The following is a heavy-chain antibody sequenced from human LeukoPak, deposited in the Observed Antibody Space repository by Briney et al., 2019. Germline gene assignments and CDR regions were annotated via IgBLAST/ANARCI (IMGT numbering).Heavy chain of an antibody. CDR2: ISSSSSYI. Sequence: GGSLRLSCAASGFTFSSYSMNWVRQAPGKGLEWVSSISSSSSYIYYADSVKGRFTISRDNAKNSLYLQMNSLRSDDTAVYYCARTRYSSGLYYFDYWGQGTLVTVSS. J-gene: IGHJ4*02. CDR1: GFTFSSYS. CDR3: ARTRYSSGLYYFDY. D-gene: IGHD6-19*01. V-gene: IGHV3-21*04.